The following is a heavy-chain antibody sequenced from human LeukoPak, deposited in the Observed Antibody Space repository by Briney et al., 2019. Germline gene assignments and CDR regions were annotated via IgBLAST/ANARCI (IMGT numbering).Heavy chain of an antibody. D-gene: IGHD6-19*01. CDR2: IYYGGST. CDR3: ARAYSGGWSGGPYFDY. V-gene: IGHV4-59*01. Sequence: SETLSLTCTVSGGSISSYYWSWIRQPPGKGLEWIGYIYYGGSTNYNPSLKSRVTISVDTSKNQFSLKLSSVTAADTAVYYCARAYSGGWSGGPYFDYWGQGPLVTVSS. J-gene: IGHJ4*02. CDR1: GGSISSYY.